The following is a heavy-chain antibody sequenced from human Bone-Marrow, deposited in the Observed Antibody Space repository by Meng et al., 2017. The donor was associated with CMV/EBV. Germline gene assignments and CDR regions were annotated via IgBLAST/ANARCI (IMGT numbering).Heavy chain of an antibody. Sequence: GESLKISCAASGFTFSSYWIHWVRQAPGKGLVWVSRINSDGSSTSYADSVKGRFTISRDNAKNTLYLQMNSLRAEDTAVYYCLAKDCSSGSCYYYYGMDVWGQGTTVTVSS. CDR1: GFTFSSYW. V-gene: IGHV3-74*01. CDR2: INSDGSST. D-gene: IGHD2-15*01. J-gene: IGHJ6*02. CDR3: LAKDCSSGSCYYYYGMDV.